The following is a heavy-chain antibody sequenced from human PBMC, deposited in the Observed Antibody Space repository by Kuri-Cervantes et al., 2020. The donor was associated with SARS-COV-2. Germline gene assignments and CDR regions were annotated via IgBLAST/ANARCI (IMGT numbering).Heavy chain of an antibody. V-gene: IGHV1-69*05. Sequence: SVKGSCKASGGTFSSYAISWVRQAPGQGLECMGGIIPIFGTANYAQKFQGRVTITTEESTSTAYMALNSLRSEDSAVYYCARASVVPAAYPTFDYWGQGTLVTVSS. J-gene: IGHJ4*02. D-gene: IGHD2-2*01. CDR2: IIPIFGTA. CDR3: ARASVVPAAYPTFDY. CDR1: GGTFSSYA.